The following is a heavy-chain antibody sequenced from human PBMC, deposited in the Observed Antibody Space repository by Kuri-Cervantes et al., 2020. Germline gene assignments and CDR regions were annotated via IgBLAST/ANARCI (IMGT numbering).Heavy chain of an antibody. V-gene: IGHV3-23*01. J-gene: IGHJ4*02. CDR3: ARGGPGIAVAGTNLFDY. CDR1: GFTFSSYA. CDR2: ISGSGGST. D-gene: IGHD6-19*01. Sequence: GESLKISCAASGFTFSSYAMSWVRQAPGKGLEWVSAISGSGGSTYYADSVKGRFTISRDNSKNTLYLQMNSLRSEDTAVYYCARGGPGIAVAGTNLFDYWGQGTLVTVSS.